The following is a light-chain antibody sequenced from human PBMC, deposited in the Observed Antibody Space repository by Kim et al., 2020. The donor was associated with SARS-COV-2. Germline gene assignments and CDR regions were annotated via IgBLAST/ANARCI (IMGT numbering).Light chain of an antibody. V-gene: IGKV1-39*01. CDR2: SAC. CDR3: QQSYTARS. J-gene: IGKJ2*01. CDR1: HTINSY. Sequence: LSATMGNRVTIACQAIHTINSYLSWYQQKPGKAPKLLIYSACTLQTAVPSRFSGSGSGTDFTLTIINLQPEDLASYYCQQSYTARSFGQGTKLEI.